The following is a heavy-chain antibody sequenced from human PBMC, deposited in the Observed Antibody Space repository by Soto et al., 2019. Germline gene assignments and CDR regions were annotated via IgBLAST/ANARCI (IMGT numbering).Heavy chain of an antibody. Sequence: QEQLVQSGAEVKRSGDSVKVSCTASGYTFTDYYILWVRQAPGQGLEWVGWIKPGSGGTNYEEKFQDRVTVTSDTAISTTFLQLNSLRSDDTAVYYCAKCRSQWLSSLHSWGQGTLITVSS. J-gene: IGHJ4*02. CDR2: IKPGSGGT. CDR1: GYTFTDYY. CDR3: AKCRSQWLSSLHS. V-gene: IGHV1-2*02. D-gene: IGHD6-19*01.